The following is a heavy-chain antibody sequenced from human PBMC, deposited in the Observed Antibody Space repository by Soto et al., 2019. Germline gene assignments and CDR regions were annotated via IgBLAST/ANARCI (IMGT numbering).Heavy chain of an antibody. V-gene: IGHV3-15*01. J-gene: IGHJ4*01. CDR1: GFTFTNAW. CDR3: TTGPF. Sequence: VQLVESGGGLVKPGGSLRLSCAASGFTFTNAWMTWVRQAPGKGLEWVGRIKTKADGGAIGYGASVKGRFTISRDDSENTMSLQMSSLKMEDTAVYYCTTGPFWGHGTLVTVSS. CDR2: IKTKADGGAI.